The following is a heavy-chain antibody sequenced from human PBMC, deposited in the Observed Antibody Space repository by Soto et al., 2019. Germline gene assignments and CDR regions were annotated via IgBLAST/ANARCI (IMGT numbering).Heavy chain of an antibody. D-gene: IGHD2-2*01. Sequence: SETLSLTCAVYGGSLSGYYCSWIRQPPGKGLEWIGEINHSGSTNYNPSLKSRVTISVDTSKNQFSLKLSSVTAADTAVYYCARRGGLYCSSTSCYRGWFDPWGQGTLVTVS. V-gene: IGHV4-34*01. CDR2: INHSGST. J-gene: IGHJ5*02. CDR3: ARRGGLYCSSTSCYRGWFDP. CDR1: GGSLSGYY.